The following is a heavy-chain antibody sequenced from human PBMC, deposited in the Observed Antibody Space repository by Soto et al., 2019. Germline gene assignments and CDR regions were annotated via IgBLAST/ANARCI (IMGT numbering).Heavy chain of an antibody. CDR3: ASVPARFCASTSCFPGY. D-gene: IGHD2-2*01. J-gene: IGHJ4*02. CDR1: GGSISSSSYY. V-gene: IGHV4-39*01. Sequence: QLQLQESGPGLVKPSETLSLTCTVSGGSISSSSYYWGWIRQPPGKGLEWIASIFYSGTTYYNPSLESRVTISVDTSKNQVSLQLSSLTAADTAFYYCASVPARFCASTSCFPGYWGQGTLVTVSS. CDR2: IFYSGTT.